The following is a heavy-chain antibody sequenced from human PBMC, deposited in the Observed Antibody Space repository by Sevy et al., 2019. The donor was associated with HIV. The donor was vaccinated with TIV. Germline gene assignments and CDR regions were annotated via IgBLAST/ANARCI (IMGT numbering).Heavy chain of an antibody. D-gene: IGHD3-16*01. J-gene: IGHJ4*02. CDR1: GGSFSGYY. V-gene: IGHV4-34*01. CDR2: INHSGST. CDR3: ARGQGVWGSLWYKYYFDY. Sequence: SETLSLTFAVYGGSFSGYYWSWIRQPPGKGLEWIGEINHSGSTNYNPSLKSRVTISVDTSKNQFSLKLSSVTAADTAVYYCARGQGVWGSLWYKYYFDYWGQGTLVTVSS.